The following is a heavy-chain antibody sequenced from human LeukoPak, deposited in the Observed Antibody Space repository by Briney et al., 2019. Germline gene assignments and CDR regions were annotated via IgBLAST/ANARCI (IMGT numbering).Heavy chain of an antibody. Sequence: SVTVSFKASGGTFSSYAISWVRQAPGQGLEWMGGIIPIFGTANYAQKFQGRVTITADESTSTAYMELSSLRSEDTAVYYCARRGSITGTTRYYYYGMDVWGQGTTVTVSS. CDR2: IIPIFGTA. D-gene: IGHD1-7*01. J-gene: IGHJ6*02. V-gene: IGHV1-69*13. CDR1: GGTFSSYA. CDR3: ARRGSITGTTRYYYYGMDV.